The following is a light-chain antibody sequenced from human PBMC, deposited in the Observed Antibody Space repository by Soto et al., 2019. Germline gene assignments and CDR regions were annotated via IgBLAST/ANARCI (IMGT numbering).Light chain of an antibody. CDR3: SSYTGSSTLLV. V-gene: IGLV2-14*01. J-gene: IGLJ1*01. CDR2: DVS. Sequence: QSVLTQPASVSGSPGQSITISCTGTSGDVGAYNYVSWYQQHPGKAPRLMIYDVSNRPSGVSNRFSGSKSGNTASLTISGLQAEDEADYYCSSYTGSSTLLVFGTGTKVTVL. CDR1: SGDVGAYNY.